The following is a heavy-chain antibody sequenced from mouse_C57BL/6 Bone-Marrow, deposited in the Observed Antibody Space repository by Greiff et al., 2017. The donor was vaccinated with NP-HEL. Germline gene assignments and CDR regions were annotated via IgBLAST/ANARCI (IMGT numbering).Heavy chain of an antibody. CDR3: ARSDDYDGDYYAMDY. V-gene: IGHV1-81*01. D-gene: IGHD2-4*01. CDR1: GYTFTSYG. CDR2: IYPRSGNT. J-gene: IGHJ4*01. Sequence: VQLQHSGAELARPGASVKLSCKASGYTFTSYGISWVKQRTGQGLEWIGEIYPRSGNTYYNEKFKGKATLTADKSSSTAYMELRSLTSEDSAVYFCARSDDYDGDYYAMDYWGQGTSVTVSS.